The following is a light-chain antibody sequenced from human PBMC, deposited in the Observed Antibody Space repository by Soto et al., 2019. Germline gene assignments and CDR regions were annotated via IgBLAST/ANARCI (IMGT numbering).Light chain of an antibody. V-gene: IGKV3-20*01. CDR3: QQYGTSPWT. CDR1: ESVGTN. CDR2: GAS. Sequence: EIVMTHSPVTLSVSPCERATLSFRASESVGTNLAWYQQRPGQAPRLLIYGASTRATGIPDRFSGSGSGTDFTLTISRLEPEDFAVYYCQQYGTSPWTFGQGTKVDIK. J-gene: IGKJ1*01.